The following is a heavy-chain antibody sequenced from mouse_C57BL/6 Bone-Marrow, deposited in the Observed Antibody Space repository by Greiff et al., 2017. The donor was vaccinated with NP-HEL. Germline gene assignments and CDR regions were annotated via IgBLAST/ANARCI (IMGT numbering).Heavy chain of an antibody. CDR2: ISSGGSYT. D-gene: IGHD1-1*01. CDR3: ASYYYGPYFDY. Sequence: EVQLVESGGDLVKPGGSLKLSCAASGFTFSSYGMSWVRQTPDKRLEWVATISSGGSYTYYPDSVKGRFTISRDNAKNTLYLQMSSLKSEDTAMYYCASYYYGPYFDYWGQGTTLTVSS. CDR1: GFTFSSYG. J-gene: IGHJ2*01. V-gene: IGHV5-6*01.